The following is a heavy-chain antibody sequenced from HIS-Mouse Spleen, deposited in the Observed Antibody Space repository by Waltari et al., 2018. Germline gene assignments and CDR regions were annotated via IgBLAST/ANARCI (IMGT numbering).Heavy chain of an antibody. V-gene: IGHV4-39*01. CDR2: IYYSGST. CDR1: GGSISRRSYY. Sequence: QLQLQESGPGLVKPSETLSLTCTVAGGSISRRSYYWGWLRPPPGKGLEWIGSIYYSGSTYYNPSLKSRVTISVDTSKNQFSLKLSSVTAADTAVYYCARHGVVAATYYFDYWGQGTLVTVSS. CDR3: ARHGVVAATYYFDY. J-gene: IGHJ4*02. D-gene: IGHD2-15*01.